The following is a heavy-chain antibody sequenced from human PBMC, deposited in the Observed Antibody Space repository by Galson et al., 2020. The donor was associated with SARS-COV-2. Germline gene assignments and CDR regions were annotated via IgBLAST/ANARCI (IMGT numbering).Heavy chain of an antibody. CDR1: GLSLNNSG. CDR3: VRVGGPFVFGQYYCMDV. J-gene: IGHJ6*03. D-gene: IGHD1-26*01. CDR2: ISYEGSKK. V-gene: IGHV3-30*03. Sequence: GGSLRLSCIGSGLSLNNSGMHWVRQAPGKGLEWVAVISYEGSKKYYADSVKGRCTISKETSMNTVYLQINSLRPEDTAIYYCVRVGGPFVFGQYYCMDVWGKGTMVTVSS.